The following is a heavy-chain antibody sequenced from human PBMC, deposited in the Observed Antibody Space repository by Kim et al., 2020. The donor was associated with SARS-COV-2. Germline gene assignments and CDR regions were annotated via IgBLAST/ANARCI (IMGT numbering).Heavy chain of an antibody. CDR3: VGGPTRLYV. J-gene: IGHJ4*02. CDR1: GFKVSSNY. Sequence: GGSLRLSCAASGFKVSSNYMSWVRQAPGKGLEWISIIYSGDSTYYADSVKGRFTISRDNSKNTLDLRMNSLRVEDTAVYYCVGGPTRLYVWGRGTLVTVSS. D-gene: IGHD2-2*02. CDR2: IYSGDST. V-gene: IGHV3-53*01.